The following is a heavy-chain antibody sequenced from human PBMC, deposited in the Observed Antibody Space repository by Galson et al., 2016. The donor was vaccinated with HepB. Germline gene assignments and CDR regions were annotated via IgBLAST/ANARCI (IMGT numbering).Heavy chain of an antibody. V-gene: IGHV3-53*01. D-gene: IGHD4-17*01. CDR1: GFSVSGNY. Sequence: SLRLSCAASGFSVSGNYMSWVRQAPGKGLEWLSVIYSDGSTSHIDSVKGRFTISNDKSKNTLYLQMNSLRVDDTAVYYCGRAPHDYGDYIDGFDVWGQGTMVTVSS. CDR2: IYSDGST. CDR3: GRAPHDYGDYIDGFDV. J-gene: IGHJ3*01.